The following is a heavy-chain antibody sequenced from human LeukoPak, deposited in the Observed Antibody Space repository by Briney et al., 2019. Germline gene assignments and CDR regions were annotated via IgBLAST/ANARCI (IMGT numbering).Heavy chain of an antibody. CDR1: GFTFSSYG. J-gene: IGHJ4*02. CDR2: VSYDGSKK. CDR3: AKDVKFSWPFYFDY. D-gene: IGHD5-12*01. Sequence: GGSLRLSCAASGFTFSSYGMHWVRQAPGKGLEWLAFVSYDGSKKYYSDSVKGRFTISRDNSKNTLFLQMNSLRAEDTAVYSCAKDVKFSWPFYFDYWGQGILVTVSS. V-gene: IGHV3-30*18.